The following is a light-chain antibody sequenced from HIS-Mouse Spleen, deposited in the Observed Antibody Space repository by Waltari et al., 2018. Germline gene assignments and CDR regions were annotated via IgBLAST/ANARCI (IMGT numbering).Light chain of an antibody. CDR3: CSYAGSYTWV. V-gene: IGLV2-11*01. Sequence: QSALTQPRSVSGSPGQSVTISCTGTTSHVARYNHVPWYQQHTGKAPKLIIYDVSKRPSGVPDRFSGSKSGNTASLTISGLQAEDEADYYCCSYAGSYTWVFGGGTKLTVL. CDR1: TSHVARYNH. J-gene: IGLJ3*02. CDR2: DVS.